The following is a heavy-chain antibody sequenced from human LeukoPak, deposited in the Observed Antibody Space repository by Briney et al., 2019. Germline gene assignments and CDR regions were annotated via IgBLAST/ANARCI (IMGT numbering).Heavy chain of an antibody. V-gene: IGHV1-2*02. CDR1: GYTFTGYY. Sequence: GASVKVSCKASGYTFTGYYMHWVRQAPGQGLEWMGWINPNSGGTNYAQKFQGRVTMTRDTSISTAYMELSRLRSDDTAVYYCASSSYVRATFGHQDYWGQGTLVTVSS. J-gene: IGHJ4*02. CDR3: ASSSYVRATFGHQDY. D-gene: IGHD1-26*01. CDR2: INPNSGGT.